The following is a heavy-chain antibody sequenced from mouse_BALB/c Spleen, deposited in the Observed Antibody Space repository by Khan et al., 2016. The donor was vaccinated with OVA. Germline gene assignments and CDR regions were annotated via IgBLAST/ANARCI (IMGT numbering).Heavy chain of an antibody. CDR1: GYSITSDYA. CDR2: ISSTGGT. J-gene: IGHJ4*01. V-gene: IGHV3-2*02. D-gene: IGHD2-14*01. Sequence: EVQLVESGPGLVKPSQSLSLTCTVTGYSITSDYAWNWIRQFPGNKLEWMGYISSTGGTSYNPSLKSRISITRDTSKNQSFLQLKSVTTEDTATYYCARSLYYSYGYALDCWGRGTSVTVSS. CDR3: ARSLYYSYGYALDC.